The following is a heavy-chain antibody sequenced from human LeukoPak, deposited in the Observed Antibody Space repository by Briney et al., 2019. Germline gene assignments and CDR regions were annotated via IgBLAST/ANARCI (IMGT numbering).Heavy chain of an antibody. CDR2: VIAYSGNT. CDR1: GYIFTSYG. Sequence: ASVQSSSKASGYIFTSYGISRVRRQPGDGLVWMGWVIAYSGNTKYSQNLQGRVTIITDSSTSSAYMELGSLRSDDTAVYYCAIDPSYGDYGRGDAFDIWGQGTMVTVSS. J-gene: IGHJ3*02. D-gene: IGHD4-17*01. V-gene: IGHV1-18*01. CDR3: AIDPSYGDYGRGDAFDI.